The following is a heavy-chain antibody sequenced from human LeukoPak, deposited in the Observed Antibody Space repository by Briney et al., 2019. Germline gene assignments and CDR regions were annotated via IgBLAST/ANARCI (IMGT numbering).Heavy chain of an antibody. CDR2: ISYDKSNK. Sequence: GGSLRLSCAASAFTFSSYGMHWVRQAPGKGLEWVAVISYDKSNKYYADSVKGRFTISRDNSKNTLYLQMNSLRAEDTAVYYCARDKFGAAGNLFDYWGQGTLVTVSS. CDR1: AFTFSSYG. D-gene: IGHD6-13*01. CDR3: ARDKFGAAGNLFDY. J-gene: IGHJ4*02. V-gene: IGHV3-33*05.